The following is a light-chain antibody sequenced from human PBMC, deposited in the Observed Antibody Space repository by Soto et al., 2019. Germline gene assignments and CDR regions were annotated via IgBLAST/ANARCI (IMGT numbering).Light chain of an antibody. CDR2: EVT. CDR3: SSYAGSNNVL. J-gene: IGLJ2*01. CDR1: SSDVGGYNF. Sequence: QSVLTQPPSASGSPGQSVTMSCTGTSSDVGGYNFVSWYQQHPGKAPKLLIYEVTKRPSGVPDRISGSKSGNTASLTVSGHQAEDGADYYCSSYAGSNNVLFGGGAKLTVL. V-gene: IGLV2-8*01.